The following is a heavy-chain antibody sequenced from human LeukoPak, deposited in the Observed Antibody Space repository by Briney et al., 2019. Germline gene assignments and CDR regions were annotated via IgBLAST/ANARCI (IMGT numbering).Heavy chain of an antibody. J-gene: IGHJ6*02. V-gene: IGHV1-69*04. D-gene: IGHD5/OR15-5a*01. CDR1: VGTFSSYA. CDR3: ASSSWQVSTGYGMDV. CDR2: IIPMLGIA. Sequence: SVKVSCEASVGTFSSYAISWVRQAPGRGRGCMGRIIPMLGIANYAQKFRGRVTVTTDKSTSKAYMELSSLRSEDAAVYYCASSSWQVSTGYGMDVWGQGTTVTVSS.